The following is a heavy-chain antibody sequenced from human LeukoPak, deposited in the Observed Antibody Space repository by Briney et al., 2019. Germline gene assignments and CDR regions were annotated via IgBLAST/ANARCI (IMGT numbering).Heavy chain of an antibody. J-gene: IGHJ5*02. Sequence: SSETLSLTCTVSGGSISSYYWSWIRQPPGKGLEWIGYIYYSGSTNYNPSLKSRVTISVDTSKNQFSLKLSPVTAADTAVYYCARGGYSYGYVRFDPWGQGTLVTVSS. V-gene: IGHV4-59*01. CDR3: ARGGYSYGYVRFDP. D-gene: IGHD5-18*01. CDR1: GGSISSYY. CDR2: IYYSGST.